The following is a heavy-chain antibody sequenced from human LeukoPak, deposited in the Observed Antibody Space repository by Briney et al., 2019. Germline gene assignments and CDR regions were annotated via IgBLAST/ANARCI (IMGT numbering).Heavy chain of an antibody. CDR1: GGSFSGYY. J-gene: IGHJ4*02. Sequence: SETLSLTCAVYGGSFSGYYWSWIRQPPGKGLEGIGKINHSGSTNYNPSLKSRVTISVDTSKNQLYLKLSSVTAADTAVYYCARGPYYDTCDYFIYWSQGTLVTVSS. CDR3: ARGPYYDTCDYFIY. D-gene: IGHD3-22*01. CDR2: INHSGST. V-gene: IGHV4-34*01.